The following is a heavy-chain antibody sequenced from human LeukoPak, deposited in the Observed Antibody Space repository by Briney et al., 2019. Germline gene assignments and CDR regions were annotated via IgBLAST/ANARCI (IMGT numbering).Heavy chain of an antibody. V-gene: IGHV3-23*01. J-gene: IGHJ4*02. CDR1: GFTFSSYA. CDR3: AKDPNYYGSGSYPPGY. D-gene: IGHD3-10*01. CDR2: ISGSGGST. Sequence: GGSLRLSCAASGFTFSSYAMSWVRQAPGKGLEWVSGISGSGGSTYYADSVKGRFTISRDNSKNTLYLQMNSLRAEDTAVYYCAKDPNYYGSGSYPPGYWGQGTLVTVSS.